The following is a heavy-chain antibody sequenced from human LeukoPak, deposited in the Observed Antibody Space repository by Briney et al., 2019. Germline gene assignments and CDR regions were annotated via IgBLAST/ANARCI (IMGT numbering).Heavy chain of an antibody. D-gene: IGHD4-23*01. J-gene: IGHJ4*01. CDR3: AAYGGNSEYFDE. CDR1: GGSITTYY. CDR2: IYYSGST. V-gene: IGHV4-59*03. Sequence: SETLSLTCTISGGSITTYYWSWIRQPPGKALEWIGYIYYSGSTDSTPSLMNRVAMSVDTSRNQFSLKLTSVTAADTTIYYCAAYGGNSEYFDEWGQGSLVTVSS.